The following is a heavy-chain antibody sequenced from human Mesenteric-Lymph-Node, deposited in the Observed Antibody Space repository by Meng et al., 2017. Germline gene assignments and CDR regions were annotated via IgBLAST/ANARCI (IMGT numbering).Heavy chain of an antibody. CDR2: IYYSGST. V-gene: IGHV4-39*07. CDR3: ASIYSSSWSYFDY. CDR1: DDSISSYY. D-gene: IGHD6-13*01. Sequence: SETLSLTCTVSDDSISSYYWGWIRQPPGKGLEWIGSIYYSGSTYYNPSLKSRVTISVDTSKNQFSLKLSSVTAADTAVYYCASIYSSSWSYFDYWGQGTLVTVSS. J-gene: IGHJ4*02.